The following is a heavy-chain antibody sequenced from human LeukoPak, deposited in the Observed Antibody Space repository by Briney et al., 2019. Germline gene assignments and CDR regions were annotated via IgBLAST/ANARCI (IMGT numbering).Heavy chain of an antibody. CDR3: ARGQVYSSSWGDYYYGMDV. J-gene: IGHJ6*02. D-gene: IGHD6-13*01. CDR2: MNINSGNT. Sequence: ASETVSCTASGYTFTSYDINWVRQATGQGLEWMGWMNINSGNTGYAQKFQGRVTITRNTSISTAYMELSSLRSEDTAVYYCARGQVYSSSWGDYYYGMDVWGQGTTVAVSS. V-gene: IGHV1-8*01. CDR1: GYTFTSYD.